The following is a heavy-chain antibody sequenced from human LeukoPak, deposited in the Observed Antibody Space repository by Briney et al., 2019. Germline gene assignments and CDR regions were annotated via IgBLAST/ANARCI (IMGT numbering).Heavy chain of an antibody. CDR2: IYYSGST. D-gene: IGHD3-10*01. CDR3: ARCGYYGSGSYYTGLRAFDI. CDR1: GDSIANDNW. V-gene: IGHV4-31*11. J-gene: IGHJ3*02. Sequence: SETLSLTCAVSGDSIANDNWWSWVRQHPGKGLEWIGYIYYSGSTYYNPSLKSRVTISVDTSKNQFSLKLSSVTAADTAVYYCARCGYYGSGSYYTGLRAFDIWGQGTMVTVSS.